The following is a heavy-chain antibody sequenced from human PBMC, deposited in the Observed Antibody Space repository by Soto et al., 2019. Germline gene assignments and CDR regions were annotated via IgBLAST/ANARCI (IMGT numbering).Heavy chain of an antibody. D-gene: IGHD2-21*01. CDR3: SFHSNSISYSTFDF. Sequence: QVQLVQSGAVVKKPGSSVKVSCRASGGSYRNYVMSWVRLAPGQGLEWMGGIIPVFETRTYAQNFQGRVTIIADDPTSTVSMEMSNLRSQHTAAYFSSFHSNSISYSTFDFWGQGNLVTVSS. V-gene: IGHV1-69*01. CDR2: IIPVFETR. J-gene: IGHJ4*02. CDR1: GGSYRNYV.